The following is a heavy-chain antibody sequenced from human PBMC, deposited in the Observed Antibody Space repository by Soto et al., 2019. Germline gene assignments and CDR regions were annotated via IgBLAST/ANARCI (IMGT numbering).Heavy chain of an antibody. D-gene: IGHD1-1*01. CDR2: FRTSGDGGTT. CDR1: GFTFSSYS. V-gene: IGHV3-23*01. Sequence: GGSLRLSCAASGFTFSSYSMSWVRQAPGKGLEWVSGFRTSGDGGTTYYADSVKGRFTISRDNSKNTLFLQMNSLRAEDTAIYYCARMETSGTLNWFDPWGQGTLVTVSS. J-gene: IGHJ5*02. CDR3: ARMETSGTLNWFDP.